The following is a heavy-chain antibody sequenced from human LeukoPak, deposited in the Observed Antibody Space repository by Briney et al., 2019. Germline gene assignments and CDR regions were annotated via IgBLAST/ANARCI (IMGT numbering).Heavy chain of an antibody. CDR1: GYSISSGYY. CDR2: IYHSGST. CDR3: ARAEMATIRAFDY. Sequence: NPSETLSLTCTVSGYSISSGYYWGWIRQPPGKGLEWIGSIYHSGSTYYNPSLKSRVTISVDTPKNQFSLKLSSVTAADTAVYYCARAEMATIRAFDYWGQGTLVTVSS. V-gene: IGHV4-38-2*02. J-gene: IGHJ4*02. D-gene: IGHD5-24*01.